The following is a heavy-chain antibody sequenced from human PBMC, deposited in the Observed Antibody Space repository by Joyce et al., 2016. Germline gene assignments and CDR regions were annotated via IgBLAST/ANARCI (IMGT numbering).Heavy chain of an antibody. Sequence: QVQLVQSGAEVKKPGASVKVSCKASGYIFTGYYIHWVRQAPGRGLEVIGWISPNGGSTNYEQKFQVKVTMTRETTSSTAYREQRRLTSDDTAVYYSTRKGLMGYASGDVDVWGQGTMIIVAS. CDR3: TRKGLMGYASGDVDV. J-gene: IGHJ3*01. V-gene: IGHV1-2*02. CDR2: ISPNGGST. CDR1: GYIFTGYY. D-gene: IGHD2-8*01.